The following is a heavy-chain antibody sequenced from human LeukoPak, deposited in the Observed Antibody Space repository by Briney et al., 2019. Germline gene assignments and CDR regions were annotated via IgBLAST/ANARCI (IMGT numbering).Heavy chain of an antibody. D-gene: IGHD3-22*01. V-gene: IGHV4-34*01. CDR1: GGSFSGYY. CDR3: ARDPGYYDSSGLIDY. CDR2: INHSGST. J-gene: IGHJ4*02. Sequence: SETLSLTCAVYGGSFSGYYWSWIRQPPGKGLEWIGEINHSGSTNYNPSLKSRVTISVDTSKNQSSLKLSSVTAADTAVYYCARDPGYYDSSGLIDYWGQGTLVTVSS.